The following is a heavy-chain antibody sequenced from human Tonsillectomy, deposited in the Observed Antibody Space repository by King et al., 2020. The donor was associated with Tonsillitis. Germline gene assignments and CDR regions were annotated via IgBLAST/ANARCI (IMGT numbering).Heavy chain of an antibody. CDR2: ISWNSGRI. CDR1: GFTFDDYA. J-gene: IGHJ3*02. D-gene: IGHD3-16*01. Sequence: VQLVQSGGGLVQPGRSLRLSCAASGFTFDDYAMHWVRLAPGKGLEWVSGISWNSGRIGYADSVRGRFTISRVNAKNSLHLQMNSLRAEDTALYYCAKDSSLSKPGAFDIWGQGTMVTVSS. V-gene: IGHV3-9*01. CDR3: AKDSSLSKPGAFDI.